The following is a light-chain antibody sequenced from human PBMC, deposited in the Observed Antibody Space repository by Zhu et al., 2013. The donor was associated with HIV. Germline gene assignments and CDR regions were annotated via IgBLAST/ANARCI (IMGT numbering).Light chain of an antibody. Sequence: EIVMAQSPATLSVSPGESATLSCRTSQSVGSDLAWYQQKPGQAPRLLIFDMSTRATGIPDRFSGSGSGTDFALTISRPEPEDFAVYYCLQYGTLPLTFGGGTKVEIK. CDR2: DMS. CDR3: LQYGTLPLT. CDR1: QSVGSD. V-gene: IGKV3D-15*02. J-gene: IGKJ4*01.